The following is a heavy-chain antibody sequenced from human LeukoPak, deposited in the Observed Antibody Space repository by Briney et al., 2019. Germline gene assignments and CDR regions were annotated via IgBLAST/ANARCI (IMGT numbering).Heavy chain of an antibody. CDR2: ISYDGSNQ. CDR1: GFTFGNFA. V-gene: IGHV3-30*04. CDR3: ARELTGYWQQY. Sequence: GGSLRLSCAASGFTFGNFAMHWVRQAPGKGLEWVAIISYDGSNQYYADSVKGRFTISRDSSQNTLYLQMNSLRAEDTAVYYCARELTGYWQQYWGQGTLVTVSS. D-gene: IGHD3-9*01. J-gene: IGHJ4*02.